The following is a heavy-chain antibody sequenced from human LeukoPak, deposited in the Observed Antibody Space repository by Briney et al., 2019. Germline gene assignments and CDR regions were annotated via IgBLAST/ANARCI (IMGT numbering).Heavy chain of an antibody. CDR3: ARDGFSSGWYNVYYGMDV. D-gene: IGHD6-19*01. V-gene: IGHV3-30-3*01. CDR1: GFTFSSYA. CDR2: ISYDGSNK. J-gene: IGHJ6*02. Sequence: GGSLRLSCAASGFTFSSYAMHWVRQAPGKGLEWVAVISYDGSNKYYADSVKGRFTISRDNSKNTPYLQMNSLRAEDTAVYYCARDGFSSGWYNVYYGMDVWGQGTTVTVSS.